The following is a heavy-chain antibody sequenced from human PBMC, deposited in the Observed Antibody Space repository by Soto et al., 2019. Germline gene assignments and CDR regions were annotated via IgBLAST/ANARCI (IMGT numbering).Heavy chain of an antibody. V-gene: IGHV1-3*01. J-gene: IGHJ4*02. D-gene: IGHD5-18*01. CDR3: ANDHGGDTAMALDY. CDR1: GYTFTSYA. CDR2: INAGNGKT. Sequence: ASVKVSCKASGYTFTSYAMHWVRQAPGQRLEWMGWINAGNGKTKYSQKFQGRFTISRDNSKNTLYLQMNSLRAEDTAVYYCANDHGGDTAMALDYWGQGTLVTVSS.